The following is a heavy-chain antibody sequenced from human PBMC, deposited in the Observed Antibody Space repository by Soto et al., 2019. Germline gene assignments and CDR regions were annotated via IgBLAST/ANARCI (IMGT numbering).Heavy chain of an antibody. CDR2: ISSDGNHK. Sequence: QVQLVESGGGVVQPGRSLRLSCAASGFTVSAYTMHWVRQAPGRGLEWVAVISSDGNHKYYPDSVKGRFTISRDTSTNPLYLQMNSLRAEDTAVYYCARWEQPLFDYWGQGTLVTVSS. CDR1: GFTVSAYT. V-gene: IGHV3-30-3*01. CDR3: ARWEQPLFDY. J-gene: IGHJ4*02. D-gene: IGHD1-26*01.